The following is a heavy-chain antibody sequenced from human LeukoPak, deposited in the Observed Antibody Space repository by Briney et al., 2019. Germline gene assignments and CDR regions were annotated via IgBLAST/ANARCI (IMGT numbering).Heavy chain of an antibody. CDR2: ISNSGGST. CDR1: GFTFSTYV. V-gene: IGHV3-23*01. Sequence: GGSLRLSCAVSGFTFSTYVMNWVRQAPGKGLEWVSTISNSGGSTYYADSVKGRFTISRDNSKDTLYLQMNSLRAEDTAVYYCARAYYYCGMDVWGQGTTVTVSS. CDR3: ARAYYYCGMDV. J-gene: IGHJ6*02.